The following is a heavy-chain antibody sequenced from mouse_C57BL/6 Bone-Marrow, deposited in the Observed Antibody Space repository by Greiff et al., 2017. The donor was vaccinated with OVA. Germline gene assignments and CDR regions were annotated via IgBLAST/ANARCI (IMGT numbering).Heavy chain of an antibody. D-gene: IGHD1-1*01. CDR2: IDPNSGGT. J-gene: IGHJ4*01. Sequence: VQLQQPGAELVKPGASVKLSCKASGYTFTSYWMHWVTQRPGRGLEWLGRIDPNSGGTKYNEKFKSKATLTVDKPASTAYMQLSSMTSEDSAVYYYARDYYYGSSYAMDYWGQGTSVTVSS. CDR3: ARDYYYGSSYAMDY. CDR1: GYTFTSYW. V-gene: IGHV1-72*01.